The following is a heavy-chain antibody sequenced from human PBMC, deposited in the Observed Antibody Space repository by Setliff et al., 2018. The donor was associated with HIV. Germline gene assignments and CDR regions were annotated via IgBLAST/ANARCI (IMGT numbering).Heavy chain of an antibody. V-gene: IGHV3-72*01. Sequence: LSCAASGFTFSGSPIHWVRQASGKGLEWLGRIANKADSHTIQYAASVQGRFTISRDDSKNSLYLQMSNLQAEETAVYYCARPYTVWVYGMDVWGQGTTVTVSS. J-gene: IGHJ6*02. CDR3: ARPYTVWVYGMDV. D-gene: IGHD2-8*01. CDR1: GFTFSGSP. CDR2: IANKADSHTI.